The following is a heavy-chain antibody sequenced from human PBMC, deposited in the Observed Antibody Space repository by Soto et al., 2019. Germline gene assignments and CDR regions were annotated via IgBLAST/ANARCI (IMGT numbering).Heavy chain of an antibody. CDR3: AREEDTAMVTLDY. J-gene: IGHJ4*02. Sequence: GGSLRLSCAASGFTFSSYSMNWVRQAPGKGLEWVSSISSSSSYIYYADSVKGRFTISRDNAKNSLYLQMNSLRAEDTAVYYCAREEDTAMVTLDYWGQGTLVTVSS. V-gene: IGHV3-21*01. CDR1: GFTFSSYS. CDR2: ISSSSSYI. D-gene: IGHD5-18*01.